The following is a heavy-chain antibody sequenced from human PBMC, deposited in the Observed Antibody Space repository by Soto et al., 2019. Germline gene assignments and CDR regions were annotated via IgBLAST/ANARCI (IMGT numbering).Heavy chain of an antibody. V-gene: IGHV1-69*02. D-gene: IGHD6-13*01. CDR1: GGTFSSYT. J-gene: IGHJ4*02. Sequence: QVQLVQSGAEMQKPGASVKVSCKASGGTFSSYTISWVRQAPGQGLEWMGRIIPTPGIANYAQKFQGRVTTTAENSTSTAYMELSSLRSDDTAVYYCATGGWPQLVPALDYWGQGTLVTVSS. CDR3: ATGGWPQLVPALDY. CDR2: IIPTPGIA.